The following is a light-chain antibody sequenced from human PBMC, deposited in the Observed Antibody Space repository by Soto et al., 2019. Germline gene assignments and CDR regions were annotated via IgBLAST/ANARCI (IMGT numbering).Light chain of an antibody. CDR2: GNS. J-gene: IGLJ3*02. Sequence: QSVLTQPPSVSGAPGQRVTISCTGSSSNIGAGYDVHWYQQLPGTAPKLLIFGNSNRPSGVPVRFSGSKSGTSASLAITVLQVEDEADSYCQSYDSSLSGSWVFGGGTKLTVL. CDR1: SSNIGAGYD. CDR3: QSYDSSLSGSWV. V-gene: IGLV1-40*01.